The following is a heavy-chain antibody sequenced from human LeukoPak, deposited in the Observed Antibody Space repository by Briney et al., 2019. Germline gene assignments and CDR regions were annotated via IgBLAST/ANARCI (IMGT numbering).Heavy chain of an antibody. Sequence: GSLRLSCAASGSTVSSNYMSWVRQAPGKGLEWVSVIYSGGSTYYADSVKGRFIISRDNSKNTLYLQMNSLRAEDTAVYYCARAQESTMVRGVINYFDYWGQGTLVTVSS. CDR3: ARAQESTMVRGVINYFDY. CDR1: GSTVSSNY. J-gene: IGHJ4*02. V-gene: IGHV3-66*01. CDR2: IYSGGST. D-gene: IGHD3-10*01.